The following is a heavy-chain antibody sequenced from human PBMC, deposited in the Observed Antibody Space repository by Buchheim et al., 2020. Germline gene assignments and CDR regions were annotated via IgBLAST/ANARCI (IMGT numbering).Heavy chain of an antibody. CDR2: IYYSGST. J-gene: IGHJ4*02. CDR3: ARDIEDGSSWALDY. CDR1: GGSISSSSYY. D-gene: IGHD6-13*01. V-gene: IGHV4-39*07. Sequence: QLQLQESGPGLVKPSETLSLTCTVSGGSISSSSYYWGWIRQPPGKGLEWIGSIYYSGSTYYNPSLKSRVTISVDTPKNQFSRKLSSVTAADTAVYYCARDIEDGSSWALDYWGQGTL.